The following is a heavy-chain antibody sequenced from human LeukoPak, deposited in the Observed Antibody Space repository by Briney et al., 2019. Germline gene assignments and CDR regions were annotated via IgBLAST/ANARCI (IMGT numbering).Heavy chain of an antibody. Sequence: PGGSLRLSCAASGFTFGTYAMSWVRQAPGKGLEWISAISGSGGSTYYADSVKGRSTISRDNSKNTLYLQMNSLRAEDTAVYYCAKIPYSSGWVQNWFDPWGQGTLVTVSS. V-gene: IGHV3-23*01. J-gene: IGHJ5*02. CDR3: AKIPYSSGWVQNWFDP. D-gene: IGHD6-19*01. CDR2: ISGSGGST. CDR1: GFTFGTYA.